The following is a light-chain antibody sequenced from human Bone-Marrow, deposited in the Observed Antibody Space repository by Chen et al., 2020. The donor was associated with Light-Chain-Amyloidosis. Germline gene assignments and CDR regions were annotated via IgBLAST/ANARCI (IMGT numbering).Light chain of an antibody. CDR2: GSS. J-gene: IGKJ4*01. V-gene: IGKV3-20*01. CDR3: QQYGTSPLT. Sequence: IVLTQSPGTLSFPPGEGANLPCRASQTISSNYLTWYQQKFGQAPRLLIYGSSSRATGIPDRFTGSGSGTDFTLTINRLEPEDFAMYYCQQYGTSPLTFGGGTKVEIK. CDR1: QTISSNY.